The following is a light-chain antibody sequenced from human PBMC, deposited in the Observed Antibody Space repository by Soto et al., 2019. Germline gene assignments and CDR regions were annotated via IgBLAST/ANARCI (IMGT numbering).Light chain of an antibody. J-gene: IGKJ2*01. CDR2: GAS. Sequence: DIQMNQSPSSLSASVGDRVTLTCRASHTIATYLNWYQQKAGKVPEVLIYGASTLQLGVPSRFTGSGYGTDFTLTIDNVQPEDSASYYCQQFYYYAPTFGQGTKLDIK. CDR1: HTIATY. V-gene: IGKV1-39*01. CDR3: QQFYYYAPT.